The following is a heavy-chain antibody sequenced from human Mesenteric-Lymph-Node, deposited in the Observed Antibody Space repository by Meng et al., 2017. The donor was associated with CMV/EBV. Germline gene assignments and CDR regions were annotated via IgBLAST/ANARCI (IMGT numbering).Heavy chain of an antibody. Sequence: GGSLRLSCAASGFTFSSDSMNWVRQAPGKGLEWVSYISSSSSTIYYADSVKGRFTISRDNAKNSLYLQMNSLRAEDTAVYYCARDPDIVVVPAAIPQGYGMDVWGQGTTVTVSS. V-gene: IGHV3-48*04. CDR1: GFTFSSDS. D-gene: IGHD2-2*01. J-gene: IGHJ6*02. CDR3: ARDPDIVVVPAAIPQGYGMDV. CDR2: ISSSSSTI.